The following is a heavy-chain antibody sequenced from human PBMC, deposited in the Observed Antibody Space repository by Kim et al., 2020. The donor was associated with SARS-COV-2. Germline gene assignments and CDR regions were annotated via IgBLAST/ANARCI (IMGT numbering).Heavy chain of an antibody. CDR1: GFTFSNAW. Sequence: GGSLRLSCAASGFTFSNAWMSWVCQAPGKGLEWVGRIKSKTDGGTTDYAAPVKGRFTISRDDSKNTLYVQMNSLKTEDTAVYYCSTYPTYYDFWSGYFPFDCWGQGTLVTVSS. D-gene: IGHD3-3*01. V-gene: IGHV3-15*01. CDR2: IKSKTDGGTT. J-gene: IGHJ4*02. CDR3: STYPTYYDFWSGYFPFDC.